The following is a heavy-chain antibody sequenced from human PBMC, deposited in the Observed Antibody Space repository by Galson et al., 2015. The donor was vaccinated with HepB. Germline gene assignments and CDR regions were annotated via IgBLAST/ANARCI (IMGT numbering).Heavy chain of an antibody. J-gene: IGHJ4*02. Sequence: SLRLSCAASGFTFTNYWMHWVRQAPGKGLVWVSRINSDGRSTGYADSVKGRFTISRDNAKDTLYLQVDSLSAEDTAMYFCARGDSTKQDYWGQGTLVTVSS. CDR1: GFTFTNYW. D-gene: IGHD1-1*01. CDR3: ARGDSTKQDY. V-gene: IGHV3-74*01. CDR2: INSDGRST.